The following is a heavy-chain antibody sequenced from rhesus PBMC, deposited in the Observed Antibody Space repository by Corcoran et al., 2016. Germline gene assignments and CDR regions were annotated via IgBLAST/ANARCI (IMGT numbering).Heavy chain of an antibody. CDR1: GGSIRSNY. CDR3: AREYSWNGAGYFDY. CDR2: ISGSGGST. Sequence: QLQLQESGPGLVKPSETLSLTCAVSGGSIRSNYWGWIRQPPGKGLEWIGRISGSGGSTDYNPALKSRVTISTDTSKNQFSLKLSSVTAADTAVYYCAREYSWNGAGYFDYWGQGVLVTVSS. J-gene: IGHJ4*01. V-gene: IGHV4-173*01. D-gene: IGHD1-1-1*01.